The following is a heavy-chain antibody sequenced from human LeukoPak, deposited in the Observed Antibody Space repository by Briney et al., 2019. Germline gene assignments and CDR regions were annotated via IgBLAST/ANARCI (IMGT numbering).Heavy chain of an antibody. J-gene: IGHJ4*02. CDR3: ARVFKLSEWELLVPPFYDY. CDR2: IYHSGST. CDR1: GYSISSGYY. V-gene: IGHV4-38-2*02. D-gene: IGHD1-26*01. Sequence: SETLSLTFTVSGYSISSGYYWGWIRQPPGKGLEWIGSIYHSGSTYYNPSLKSRVTISVDRSKNQFSLKLSSVTAADTAVYYCARVFKLSEWELLVPPFYDYWGQGTLVTVSS.